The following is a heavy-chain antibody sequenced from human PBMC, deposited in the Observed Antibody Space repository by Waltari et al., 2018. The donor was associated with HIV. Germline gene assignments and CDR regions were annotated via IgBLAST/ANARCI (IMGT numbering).Heavy chain of an antibody. J-gene: IGHJ3*02. CDR2: INPNSGGT. CDR3: ARSPHEYGGNSGNAFDI. V-gene: IGHV1-2*02. D-gene: IGHD2-21*02. CDR1: GYTFNGYY. Sequence: QVQLVQSGAEVKKPGASVKVSCKASGYTFNGYYMHWVRQAPGPGLEWMGWINPNSGGTNYAQKFQGRVTMTTDTSISTAYMELSRLRSDDTAVYYCARSPHEYGGNSGNAFDIWGQGTMVTVSS.